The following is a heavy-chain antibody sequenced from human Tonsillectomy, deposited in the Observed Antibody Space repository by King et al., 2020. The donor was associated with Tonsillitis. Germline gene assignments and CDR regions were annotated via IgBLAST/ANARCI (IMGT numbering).Heavy chain of an antibody. CDR2: ISSSSSYI. Sequence: VQLVESGGGLVKPGGSLRLSCAASGFTFSSYSMNWVRQAPGKGLEWVSSISSSSSYIYYADSVKGRFTISRDNAKNSLYLQMNSLRAEETAVYYCARELREIFGVVILGSDYYYYMDVWGKGTTVTVSS. CDR3: ARELREIFGVVILGSDYYYYMDV. V-gene: IGHV3-21*01. D-gene: IGHD3-3*01. CDR1: GFTFSSYS. J-gene: IGHJ6*03.